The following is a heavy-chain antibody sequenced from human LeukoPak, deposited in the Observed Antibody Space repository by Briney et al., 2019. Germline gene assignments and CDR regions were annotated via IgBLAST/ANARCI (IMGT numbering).Heavy chain of an antibody. J-gene: IGHJ4*02. CDR3: ARDLGYSYEGYFDY. Sequence: GGSLRLSCAASGFAFSTYSWNWVRQAPGKGLEWVSFITTGNAVFYADSVKGRFTVSRDNAESSLYLQMNSLRAEDTAVYYCARDLGYSYEGYFDYWGQGTLVTVSS. V-gene: IGHV3-69-1*01. CDR1: GFAFSTYS. D-gene: IGHD5-18*01. CDR2: ITTGNAV.